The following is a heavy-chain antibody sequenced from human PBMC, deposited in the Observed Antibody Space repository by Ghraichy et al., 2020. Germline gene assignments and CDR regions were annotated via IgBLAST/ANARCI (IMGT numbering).Heavy chain of an antibody. CDR2: IGGRGGDI. J-gene: IGHJ4*02. CDR3: AKSTRDLGSLFDD. CDR1: GFTFKNYG. V-gene: IGHV3-23*01. D-gene: IGHD3-16*01. Sequence: GGSLRLSCAASGFTFKNYGMSWVRQAPGKGLEWVSAIGGRGGDIQYADSVKGRFTISRDNSKSILYLQLNSLRVEDTAEYYCAKSTRDLGSLFDDWGQGTLVTVSS.